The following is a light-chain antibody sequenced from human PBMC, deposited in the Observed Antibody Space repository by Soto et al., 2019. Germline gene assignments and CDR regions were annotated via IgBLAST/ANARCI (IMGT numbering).Light chain of an antibody. Sequence: EIVMTQSPATLSVSPGERATLSCRASQSVRGNLAWYQQKPGQAPRLLIYGASTRATGCPARFSGSGSGTEFTLTINSLQSEDFAVYYCQQYNNWPPFTFGQGTRLEIK. J-gene: IGKJ5*01. CDR3: QQYNNWPPFT. CDR1: QSVRGN. CDR2: GAS. V-gene: IGKV3-15*01.